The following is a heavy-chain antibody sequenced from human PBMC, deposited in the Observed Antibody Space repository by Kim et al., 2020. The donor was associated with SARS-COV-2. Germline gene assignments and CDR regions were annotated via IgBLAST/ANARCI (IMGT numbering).Heavy chain of an antibody. CDR1: GYTFISYA. Sequence: ASVKVSCKTSGYTFISYAMHWVRQAPGQRFEWMGWINGGNGNTKYSEKFQGRVTITRDTSASTAYMELSSLTSDDTAVYYCARGGGVTSYDYWGQGTLVTVSS. CDR2: INGGNGNT. D-gene: IGHD3-16*01. J-gene: IGHJ4*02. CDR3: ARGGGVTSYDY. V-gene: IGHV1-3*01.